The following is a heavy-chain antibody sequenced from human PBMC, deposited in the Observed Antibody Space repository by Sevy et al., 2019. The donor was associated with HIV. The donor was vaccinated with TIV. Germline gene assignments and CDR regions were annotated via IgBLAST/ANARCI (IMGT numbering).Heavy chain of an antibody. D-gene: IGHD1-7*01. Sequence: ASVKVSCQASGYTFTDYHIHWVRQAPGQGLEWMGRINPNSGGTKLPQKFQGRVTMTSDTSISTAYMEVSRLTSGDTAVYYCARDRILGTTDAPHGMDVSGQGTTVTVSS. V-gene: IGHV1-2*06. CDR2: INPNSGGT. J-gene: IGHJ6*02. CDR1: GYTFTDYH. CDR3: ARDRILGTTDAPHGMDV.